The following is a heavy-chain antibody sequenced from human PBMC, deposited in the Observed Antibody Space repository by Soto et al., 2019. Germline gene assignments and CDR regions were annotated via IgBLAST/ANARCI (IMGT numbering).Heavy chain of an antibody. CDR3: EKEGEKTYCSCGSDSFFDY. D-gene: IGHD2-15*01. Sequence: GGSLRLSCAASGFTFSKYGIHWVRQAPGKGLEWVAVIWHDGSETYYADSVKGRFTISRDNSKNTVYLQMNSLRAEDTAVYYCEKEGEKTYCSCGSDSFFDYWGQGALVTVSS. CDR2: IWHDGSET. CDR1: GFTFSKYG. V-gene: IGHV3-33*06. J-gene: IGHJ4*02.